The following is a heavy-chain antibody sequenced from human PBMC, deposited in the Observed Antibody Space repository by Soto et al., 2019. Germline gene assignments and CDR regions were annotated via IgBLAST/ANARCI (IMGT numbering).Heavy chain of an antibody. CDR3: ARDHRRPYYYYGMDV. V-gene: IGHV4-34*01. CDR1: GGSFSGYY. Sequence: SETLSLTCAVYGGSFSGYYWSWIRQPPGKGLEWIGEINHSGSTNYNPSLKSRVTISVDTSKNQFSPKLSSVTAADTAVYYCARDHRRPYYYYGMDVWGQGTTVTVSS. CDR2: INHSGST. J-gene: IGHJ6*02.